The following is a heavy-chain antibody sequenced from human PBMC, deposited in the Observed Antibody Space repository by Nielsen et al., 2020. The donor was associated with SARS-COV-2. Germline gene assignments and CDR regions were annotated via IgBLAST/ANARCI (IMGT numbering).Heavy chain of an antibody. J-gene: IGHJ3*02. CDR1: GGSLSSRNYY. Sequence: SETLSLTCILSGGSLSSRNYYWGWIRQPPGKGLEWIGTIYYSGSVSYNPSLRSRVTISVDTSQKHFSLKLTSVTAADTAVYFCARGDIAVVPAAMFRGDDAFDIWGQGTMVRVSS. D-gene: IGHD2-2*01. CDR2: IYYSGSV. CDR3: ARGDIAVVPAAMFRGDDAFDI. V-gene: IGHV4-39*02.